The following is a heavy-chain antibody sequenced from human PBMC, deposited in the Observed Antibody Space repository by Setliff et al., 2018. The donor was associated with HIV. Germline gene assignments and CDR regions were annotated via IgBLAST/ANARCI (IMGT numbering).Heavy chain of an antibody. CDR2: MNPNSGNT. CDR3: ARGNNGPIDY. D-gene: IGHD2-8*01. J-gene: IGHJ4*02. V-gene: IGHV1-8*01. Sequence: ASVKVSCKASGYNFTSHDINWVRQATGQGLEWMGWMNPNSGNTGYAQTFQGRVTVTRNTSISTAYMELSSLRSEDMAMYYCARGNNGPIDYWGQGTLVTVSS. CDR1: GYNFTSHD.